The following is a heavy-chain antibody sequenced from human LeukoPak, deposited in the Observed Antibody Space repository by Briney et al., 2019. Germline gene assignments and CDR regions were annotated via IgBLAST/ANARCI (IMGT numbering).Heavy chain of an antibody. V-gene: IGHV3-7*05. J-gene: IGHJ4*02. CDR2: IKQGGSEK. CDR1: GFTFSSYW. Sequence: GGSLRLSCAASGFTFSSYWMSWVRQAPGKGLEWVANIKQGGSEKYYVDSVKGRFTISRDNAKNSLYLQMNSLRAEDTAVYYCAASSGYYFSHFDYWGQGTLVTGSS. CDR3: AASSGYYFSHFDY. D-gene: IGHD3-22*01.